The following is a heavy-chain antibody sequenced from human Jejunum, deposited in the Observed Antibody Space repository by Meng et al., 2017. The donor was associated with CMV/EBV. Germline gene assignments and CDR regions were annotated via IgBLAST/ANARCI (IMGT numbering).Heavy chain of an antibody. J-gene: IGHJ4*02. CDR2: IYYSGST. D-gene: IGHD6-13*01. V-gene: IGHV4-39*01. CDR3: ARHWGSVASAGTIYFDY. CDR1: SISSSSSY. Sequence: SISSSSSYWGWVRQPPGKGLEWIASIYYSGSTYYNPSLKSRVTISVDTSKNQFSLKLTSVTAADTAVYYCARHWGSVASAGTIYFDYWGQGTLVTVSS.